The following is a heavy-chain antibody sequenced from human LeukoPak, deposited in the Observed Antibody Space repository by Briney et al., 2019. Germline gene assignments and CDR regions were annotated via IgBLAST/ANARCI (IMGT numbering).Heavy chain of an antibody. CDR3: ARRVWLQSVPLDY. D-gene: IGHD5-24*01. V-gene: IGHV3-21*04. CDR1: GFTFSTYA. Sequence: PGRSLRLSCAASGFTFSTYAMHWVRQAPGKGLEWVSSISSSSSYIYYADSVKGRFTISRDNAKNSLYLQMNSLRAEDTAVYYCARRVWLQSVPLDYWGQGTLVTVSS. CDR2: ISSSSSYI. J-gene: IGHJ4*02.